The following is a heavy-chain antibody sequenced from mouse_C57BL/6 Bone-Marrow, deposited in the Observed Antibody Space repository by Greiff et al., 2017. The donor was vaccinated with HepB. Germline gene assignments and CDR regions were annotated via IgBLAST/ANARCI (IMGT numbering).Heavy chain of an antibody. J-gene: IGHJ4*01. CDR1: GYTFTDYY. CDR2: INPNNGGT. CDR3: APYYYGSSYYAMDY. Sequence: EVQLQQSGPELVKPGASVKISCKASGYTFTDYYMNWVKQSHGKSLEWIGDINPNNGGTSYNQKVKGKATLTVDKSSSTAYMQLRSLTSEDSAVYYCAPYYYGSSYYAMDYWGQGTSVTVSS. V-gene: IGHV1-26*01. D-gene: IGHD1-1*01.